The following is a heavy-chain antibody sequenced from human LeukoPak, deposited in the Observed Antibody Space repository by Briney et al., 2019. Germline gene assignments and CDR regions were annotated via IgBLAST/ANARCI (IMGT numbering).Heavy chain of an antibody. CDR2: ISWNSGSI. V-gene: IGHV3-9*01. CDR1: GFTFDDYA. Sequence: GGSLRLSCAASGFTFDDYAMHWVRQAPGKGLEWVSGISWNSGSIGYADSVKGRFTISRDNAKNSLYLQMNSLRAEDTALYYCAEDSGYSYGIGYFDYWGQGTLVTVSS. J-gene: IGHJ4*02. D-gene: IGHD5-18*01. CDR3: AEDSGYSYGIGYFDY.